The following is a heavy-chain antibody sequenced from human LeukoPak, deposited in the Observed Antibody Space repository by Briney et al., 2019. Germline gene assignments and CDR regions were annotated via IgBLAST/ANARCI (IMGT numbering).Heavy chain of an antibody. J-gene: IGHJ4*02. CDR3: ASVFDS. Sequence: PGGSLRLSCAASGWMHWVRQAPGKGLVWVPGINHDGTGTYYADSVKGRFTISRDNAKNTVYLQMNSLSAEDTAVYYCASVFDSWGQGFLVTVSS. CDR1: GW. V-gene: IGHV3-74*01. CDR2: INHDGTGT.